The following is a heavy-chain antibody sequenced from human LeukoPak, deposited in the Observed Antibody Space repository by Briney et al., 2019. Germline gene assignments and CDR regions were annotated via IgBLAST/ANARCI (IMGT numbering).Heavy chain of an antibody. J-gene: IGHJ4*02. D-gene: IGHD1-1*01. Sequence: GGSLRLSCAASGFTFSSYGMHWVRQAPGKGLQWVAFISYDGRNEYYADPVKGRFTISRDNSMNTLSLLMNSLRTEDTGVYYCARTDTTGKGYFDYWGQGALVTVSS. CDR3: ARTDTTGKGYFDY. CDR1: GFTFSSYG. V-gene: IGHV3-30*03. CDR2: ISYDGRNE.